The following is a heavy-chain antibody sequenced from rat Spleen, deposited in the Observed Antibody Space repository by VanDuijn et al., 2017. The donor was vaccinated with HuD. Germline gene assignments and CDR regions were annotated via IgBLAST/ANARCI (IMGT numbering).Heavy chain of an antibody. CDR3: SRSYGGYTSNWFPY. V-gene: IGHV2-1*01. D-gene: IGHD1-11*01. J-gene: IGHJ3*01. CDR1: GFSLISNR. Sequence: QVQLKESGPGLVQPSQTLSLTCTVSGFSLISNRVHWIRQPPGKGLELMGRIWGDGSTDYNSSVKSRLSISRDTSKSQVFLKMNSLQIDDTAIYFCSRSYGGYTSNWFPYWGQGTLVTVSS. CDR2: IWGDGST.